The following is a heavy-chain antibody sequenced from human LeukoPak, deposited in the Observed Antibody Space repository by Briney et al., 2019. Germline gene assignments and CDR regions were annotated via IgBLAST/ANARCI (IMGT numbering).Heavy chain of an antibody. Sequence: ASVKVSCKASGYTFTGYYMHWVRQPPGQGLEWMGRININSGGINYAQKFQGRVTMTRATSISTAYMELSRLRFDDTAVYYCARDRDGGVGTMDYWGQGTLVPVSS. CDR3: ARDRDGGVGTMDY. CDR2: ININSGGI. J-gene: IGHJ4*02. D-gene: IGHD3-3*01. V-gene: IGHV1-2*06. CDR1: GYTFTGYY.